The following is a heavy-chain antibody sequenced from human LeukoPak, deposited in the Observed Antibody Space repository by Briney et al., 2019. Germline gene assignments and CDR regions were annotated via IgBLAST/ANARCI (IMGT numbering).Heavy chain of an antibody. CDR1: GSRFTNYW. D-gene: IGHD2-2*01. CDR3: AVGRYCSSTSCPSTYYYYYMDV. V-gene: IGHV5-51*01. CDR2: IYPGDSAT. J-gene: IGHJ6*03. Sequence: GASLKISCKGSGSRFTNYWIGWVRQMPGRGLEWMAIIYPGDSATRYSPCFQGQVTISADKSITSAYLQLSSLKASDTAIYYCAVGRYCSSTSCPSTYYYYYMDVWGKGTTVTVSS.